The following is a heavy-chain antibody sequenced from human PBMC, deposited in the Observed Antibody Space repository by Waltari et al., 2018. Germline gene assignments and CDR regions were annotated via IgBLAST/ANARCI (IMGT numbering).Heavy chain of an antibody. Sequence: EVQLVESGGGLVKPGGSLRLSCAASGFTFSSYSMNWVRQAPGKGLEWVSSISSSSSYIYYADSVKGRFTISRDNAKNSLYLQMNSLRAEDTAVYYCARANFIQLYAFDIWGQGTMVTVSS. CDR3: ARANFIQLYAFDI. V-gene: IGHV3-21*01. CDR2: ISSSSSYI. D-gene: IGHD5-18*01. J-gene: IGHJ3*02. CDR1: GFTFSSYS.